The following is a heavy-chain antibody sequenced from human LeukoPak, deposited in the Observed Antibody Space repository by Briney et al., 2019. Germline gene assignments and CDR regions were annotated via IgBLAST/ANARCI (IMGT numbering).Heavy chain of an antibody. D-gene: IGHD4-17*01. V-gene: IGHV3-30-3*01. CDR3: AGGMTTVTSGLDY. Sequence: QAGGSLRLSCVASGFPFSSYWMTWVRQAPGKGLEWVAVISYDGSNKYYADSVKGRFTISRDNSKNTLYLQMNGLRAEDTAVYYCAGGMTTVTSGLDYWGQGTLVTVSS. J-gene: IGHJ4*02. CDR1: GFPFSSYW. CDR2: ISYDGSNK.